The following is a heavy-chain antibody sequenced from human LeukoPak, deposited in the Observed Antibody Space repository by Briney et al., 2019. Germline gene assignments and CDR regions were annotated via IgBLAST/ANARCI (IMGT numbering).Heavy chain of an antibody. V-gene: IGHV3-30*04. CDR2: ISYDGSNK. CDR3: ARETNGGTYYNAFDI. J-gene: IGHJ3*02. Sequence: GGSLRLSCAASGFTFSSYAMHWVRQAPGKGLEWVAVISYDGSNKYYADSVKGRFTISRDNSKNTLYLQVNSLRAEDTAVYYCARETNGGTYYNAFDIWGQGTMVTVSS. D-gene: IGHD1-26*01. CDR1: GFTFSSYA.